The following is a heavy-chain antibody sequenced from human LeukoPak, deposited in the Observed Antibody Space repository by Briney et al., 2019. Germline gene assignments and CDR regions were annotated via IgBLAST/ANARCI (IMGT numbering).Heavy chain of an antibody. CDR2: ISGSGGST. CDR3: ARGWKQLWSNWFDT. CDR1: GFTFSSYA. Sequence: PGGSLRLSCAASGFTFSSYAMSWVRQAPGKGLEWVSAISGSGGSTYYADSVKGRFTISRDNSKNTLYLQMNSLRAEDPALYYCARGWKQLWSNWFDTWGQGTLVTVSS. J-gene: IGHJ5*02. V-gene: IGHV3-23*01. D-gene: IGHD5-18*01.